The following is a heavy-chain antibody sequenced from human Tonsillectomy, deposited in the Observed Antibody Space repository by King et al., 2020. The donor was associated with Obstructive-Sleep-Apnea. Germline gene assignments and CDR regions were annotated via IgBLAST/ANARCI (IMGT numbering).Heavy chain of an antibody. CDR1: GGSIGTYY. Sequence: VQLQESGPGLVKPSETLSLTCTVSGGSIGTYYWSWIRQPPGKGLEWMGEIYYSGSSNYNPSLKRRVTITVDTSKNQFSLMLSSVTAADTAVYYCARAPYGSGIIDWFDPWGQGTLVTVSS. V-gene: IGHV4-59*01. D-gene: IGHD3-10*01. CDR3: ARAPYGSGIIDWFDP. CDR2: IYYSGSS. J-gene: IGHJ5*02.